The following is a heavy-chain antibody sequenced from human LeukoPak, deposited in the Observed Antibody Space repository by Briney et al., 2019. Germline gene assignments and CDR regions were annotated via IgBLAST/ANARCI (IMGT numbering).Heavy chain of an antibody. CDR2: ISGSGGST. D-gene: IGHD1-26*01. V-gene: IGHV3-23*01. CDR3: AKGRSGSYSSFDY. CDR1: GFTFSSYA. Sequence: GGSLRLSCAASGFTFSSYAMSWVRQAPGKGPEWVSAISGSGGSTYYADSVKGRYTISRDNSKNTLYLQMNSLRAEDTAVYYCAKGRSGSYSSFDYWGQGTLVTVSS. J-gene: IGHJ4*02.